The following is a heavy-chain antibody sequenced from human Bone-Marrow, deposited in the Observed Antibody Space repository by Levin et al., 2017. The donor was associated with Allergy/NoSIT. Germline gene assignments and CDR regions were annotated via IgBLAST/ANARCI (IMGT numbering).Heavy chain of an antibody. CDR3: VAVSGDGHHYFEH. D-gene: IGHD3-10*01. J-gene: IGHJ4*02. Sequence: ASVKVSCKVSGYTLTELSIHWVRQAPGKGLEWMVVFYSAYSSTLSSPPFLGRVTMTEDTSSDTAYMELSSLTSEDTAVYWCVAVSGDGHHYFEHWGQGTLVTVSS. CDR2: FYSAYSST. V-gene: IGHV1-24*01. CDR1: GYTLTELS.